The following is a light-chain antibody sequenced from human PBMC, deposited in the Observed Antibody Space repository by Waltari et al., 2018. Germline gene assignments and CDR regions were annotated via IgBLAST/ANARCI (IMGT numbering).Light chain of an antibody. CDR1: QSVNNY. J-gene: IGKJ5*01. Sequence: EIVLTQSPATLSLSPGERATLSCRASQSVNNYLAWYQHKPGQTPRLLIYGVYNRATGIPARFSGSGSGTDFTLTISSLEPEDFAVYYCQQRSNWPPSITFGQGTRLEIK. CDR2: GVY. CDR3: QQRSNWPPSIT. V-gene: IGKV3-11*01.